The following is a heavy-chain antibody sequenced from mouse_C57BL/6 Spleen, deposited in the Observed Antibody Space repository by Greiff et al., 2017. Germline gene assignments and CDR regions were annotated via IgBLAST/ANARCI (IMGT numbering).Heavy chain of an antibody. D-gene: IGHD1-1*01. J-gene: IGHJ3*01. V-gene: IGHV1-15*01. Sequence: QVQLQQSGAELVRPGASVTLSCKASGYTFTDYEMHWVKQTPVHGLEWIGAIDPETGGTAYNQKFKGKAILTADKSSSTAYMELRSLRSEDSAVYYCTHYCGSSYGAWFAYWGKGTMVTVSA. CDR1: GYTFTDYE. CDR2: IDPETGGT. CDR3: THYCGSSYGAWFAY.